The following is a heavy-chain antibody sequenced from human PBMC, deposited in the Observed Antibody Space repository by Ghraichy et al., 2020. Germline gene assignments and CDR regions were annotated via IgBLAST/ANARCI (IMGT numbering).Heavy chain of an antibody. CDR2: SGGSA. J-gene: IGHJ4*02. Sequence: GASLNISCAASGFTVSSNYMSWVRQAPGKGLEWVSVSGGSAYYADSVKGRFTISRDNSKNTLYLQMNSLRAEDTAVYYCARGSFDYGFDYWGQGTLVTVSS. CDR3: ARGSFDYGFDY. CDR1: GFTVSSNY. V-gene: IGHV3-66*01. D-gene: IGHD4-17*01.